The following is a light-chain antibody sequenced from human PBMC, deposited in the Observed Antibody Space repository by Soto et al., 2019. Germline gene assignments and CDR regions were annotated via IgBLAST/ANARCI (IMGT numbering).Light chain of an antibody. CDR3: QQYNSYLYS. J-gene: IGKJ2*01. CDR1: QSISSL. CDR2: KAS. V-gene: IGKV1-5*03. Sequence: DIQVTQAPSTLSASVGDRVTITCRASQSISSLWACYQQKPGKAPKLLIYKASSLESGVTSRFSGSGSGTEFTLTISSLQPDDFATYYFQQYNSYLYSFGQGTKLEI.